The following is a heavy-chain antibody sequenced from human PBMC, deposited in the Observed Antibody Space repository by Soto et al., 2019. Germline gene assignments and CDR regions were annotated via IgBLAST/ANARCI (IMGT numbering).Heavy chain of an antibody. V-gene: IGHV3-64D*06. CDR3: VKGIAAAGTPAEFGP. CDR1: GFTFSSYA. J-gene: IGHJ5*02. CDR2: ISSNGGST. D-gene: IGHD6-13*01. Sequence: GGSLRFSCSASGFTFSSYAMHWVRQAPGKGLEYVSAISSNGGSTYYADSVKGRFTISRDNSKNTLYLQMSSLRAEDTAVYYCVKGIAAAGTPAEFGPWGQGTLVTVSS.